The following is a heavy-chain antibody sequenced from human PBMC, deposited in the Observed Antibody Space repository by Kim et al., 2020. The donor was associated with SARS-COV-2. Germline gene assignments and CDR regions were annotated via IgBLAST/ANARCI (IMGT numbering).Heavy chain of an antibody. D-gene: IGHD2-8*01. V-gene: IGHV1-18*01. CDR3: ARVNPGRGGGIVPHDY. J-gene: IGHJ4*02. CDR1: GYTFTTYG. CDR2: IAGYNSKT. Sequence: ASVKVSCTTSGYTFTTYGISWVRQAPGQGLEWMGWIAGYNSKTDYSQKFQGRVSMTIDPYANTAYMELRSLRLDDTAVYLCARVNPGRGGGIVPHDYWGQ.